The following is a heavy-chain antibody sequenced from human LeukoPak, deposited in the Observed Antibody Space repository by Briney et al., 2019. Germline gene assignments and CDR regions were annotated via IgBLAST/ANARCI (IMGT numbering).Heavy chain of an antibody. CDR1: GFTFSSYW. CDR3: AKGLQRTTFGVDV. CDR2: ISASGGST. D-gene: IGHD3-3*01. Sequence: GGSLRLSCAASGFTFSSYWMSWVRQAPGKGLEWVSSISASGGSTYSADSVKGRFTISRDNSKNTVYLQVSSLRAEDTAVYYCAKGLQRTTFGVDVCGQGTTVIVSS. V-gene: IGHV3-23*01. J-gene: IGHJ6*02.